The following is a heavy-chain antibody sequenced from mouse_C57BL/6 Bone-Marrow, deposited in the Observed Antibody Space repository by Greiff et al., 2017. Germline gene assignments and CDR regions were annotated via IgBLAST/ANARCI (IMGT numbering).Heavy chain of an antibody. J-gene: IGHJ4*01. D-gene: IGHD1-1*01. V-gene: IGHV1-15*01. Sequence: VKLQESGAELVRPGASVTLSCKASGYTFTDYEMHWVKQTPVHGLEWIGAIDPETGGTAYTQKFKGKAILTADKSSSTAYMELRSLTSEDSAVYYCTRPSFTTVVATRAMDYWGQGTSVTVSS. CDR1: GYTFTDYE. CDR2: IDPETGGT. CDR3: TRPSFTTVVATRAMDY.